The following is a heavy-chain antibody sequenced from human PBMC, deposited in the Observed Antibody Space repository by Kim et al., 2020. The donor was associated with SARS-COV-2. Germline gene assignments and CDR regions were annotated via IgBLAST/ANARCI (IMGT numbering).Heavy chain of an antibody. J-gene: IGHJ4*02. V-gene: IGHV3-23*01. CDR1: GFTFSSYA. Sequence: GGSLRLSCAASGFTFSSYAMSWVRQAPGKGLEWVSRIRASGGDTYYADSVQGRFTISRDNSKNALNLQMNSLRAEDTALYYCAKVTTITAPFYDYWGQGTLVTVSS. CDR2: IRASGGDT. D-gene: IGHD4-4*01. CDR3: AKVTTITAPFYDY.